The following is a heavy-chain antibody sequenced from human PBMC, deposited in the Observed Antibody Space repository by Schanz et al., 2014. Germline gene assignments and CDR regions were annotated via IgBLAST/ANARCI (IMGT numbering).Heavy chain of an antibody. J-gene: IGHJ4*02. V-gene: IGHV3-48*01. CDR3: VRDRRNADLDY. D-gene: IGHD1-1*01. Sequence: EVQLVASGGGLVQPGGSLRLSCAASGFAVDNYYMSCVRQAPGRGLEWVSYVSRSTPDIYYADSVKGRFTMSRDNAKNSVFLQMNSLRAEDTAVYYCVRDRRNADLDYWGQGTLVTVSS. CDR1: GFAVDNYY. CDR2: VSRSTPDI.